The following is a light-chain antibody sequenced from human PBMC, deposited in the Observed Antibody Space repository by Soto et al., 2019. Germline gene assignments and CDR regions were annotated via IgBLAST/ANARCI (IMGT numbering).Light chain of an antibody. V-gene: IGKV3-11*01. CDR2: DAS. Sequence: EIVLTQSPATQSLSPGERATLSCRASQSVSSYLAWYQHKPGQAPRLLIYDASSRATGVPARFSGSGSGTDFTLTISSLEPEDFAVYYCQHRSNWPITFGQGTRLEIK. J-gene: IGKJ5*01. CDR3: QHRSNWPIT. CDR1: QSVSSY.